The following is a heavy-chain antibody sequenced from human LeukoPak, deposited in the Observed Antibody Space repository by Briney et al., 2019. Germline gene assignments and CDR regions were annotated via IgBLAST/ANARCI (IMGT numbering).Heavy chain of an antibody. CDR3: ARDSLTXXNXFDP. CDR2: IKQDGSKK. V-gene: IGHV3-7*04. CDR1: GFTFXXXX. Sequence: RLSXAASGFTFXXXXMSWVRXXPGXGLEWXXNIKQDGSKKFYVDSVKGRFTISRDNAKNSLYLQMNSLRAEDTAVYYCARDSLTXXNXFDPWGQGTLXXVSS. D-gene: IGHD3-3*01. J-gene: IGHJ5*02.